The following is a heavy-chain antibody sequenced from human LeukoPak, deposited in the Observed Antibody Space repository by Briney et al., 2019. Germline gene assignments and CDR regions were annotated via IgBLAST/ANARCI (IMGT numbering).Heavy chain of an antibody. CDR1: GFTLSNYW. D-gene: IGHD3-22*01. CDR2: IRPDGNEI. CDR3: ARDGRWINYYDGSSPV. V-gene: IGHV3-7*01. Sequence: GGSLRLSCAASGFTLSNYWMSWVRQTPGKGPEWVANIRPDGNEIYYVDSVKGRFTISRDNAKNSLYLQMNSLRVEDTAVYYCARDGRWINYYDGSSPVWGQGTLVTVSS. J-gene: IGHJ4*02.